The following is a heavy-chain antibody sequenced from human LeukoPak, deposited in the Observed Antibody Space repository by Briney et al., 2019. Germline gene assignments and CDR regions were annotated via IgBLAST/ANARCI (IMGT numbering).Heavy chain of an antibody. Sequence: SETLSLTCAVSGGSISSGGYSWSWIRQPPGKGLEWIGYIYHSGSTYYNPSLKSRVTISVDRSKNQFSLKLSSVTAADTAVYYCARTDYDNSGYLHFDYWGQGTLVTVSS. V-gene: IGHV4-30-2*01. J-gene: IGHJ4*02. D-gene: IGHD3-22*01. CDR3: ARTDYDNSGYLHFDY. CDR2: IYHSGST. CDR1: GGSISSGGYS.